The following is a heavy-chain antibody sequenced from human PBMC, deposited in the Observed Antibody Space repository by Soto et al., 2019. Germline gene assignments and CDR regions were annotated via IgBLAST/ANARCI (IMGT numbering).Heavy chain of an antibody. CDR1: GYDFTTYG. CDR3: ARGRYGDY. CDR2: ISAHNGNT. Sequence: ASVKVSCKGSGYDFTTYGITWVRQAPGQGLEWMAWISAHNGNTDYAQKLQGRVTVTRDTSTSTAYMELRSLRSDDTAVYYCARGRYGDYWSQGALVTVSS. D-gene: IGHD1-1*01. V-gene: IGHV1-18*01. J-gene: IGHJ4*02.